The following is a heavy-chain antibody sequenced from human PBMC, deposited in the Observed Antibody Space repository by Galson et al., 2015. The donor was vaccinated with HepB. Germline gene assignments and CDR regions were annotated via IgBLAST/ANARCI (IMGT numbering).Heavy chain of an antibody. CDR2: IYYGGNT. V-gene: IGHV4-39*01. D-gene: IGHD3-10*01. J-gene: IGHJ4*02. CDR1: GGSFSSSHHY. Sequence: SETLSLTCTVSGGSFSSSHHYWGWIRQSPGKRLAWLGTIYYGGNTYYNPSLKSRVTISADRSKNQFSLSLSSVNAADTAVYYCARSVMIRGVITSFFDYWGQGILVTVSS. CDR3: ARSVMIRGVITSFFDY.